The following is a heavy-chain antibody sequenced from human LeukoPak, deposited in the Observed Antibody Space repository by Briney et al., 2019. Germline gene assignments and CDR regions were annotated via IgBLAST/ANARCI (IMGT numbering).Heavy chain of an antibody. D-gene: IGHD1-1*01. CDR2: IGGSGNST. CDR1: GFTFSSYV. V-gene: IGHV3-23*01. CDR3: ARIPLPQQNDFSSAFDY. J-gene: IGHJ4*02. Sequence: GGSLRLSCAASGFTFSSYVMSWVRQAPGKGLEWVSGIGGSGNSTYFADSVKGRFTISRDNSKNTMYLQMNSLRAEDTAVYYCARIPLPQQNDFSSAFDYWGQGTLVTVSS.